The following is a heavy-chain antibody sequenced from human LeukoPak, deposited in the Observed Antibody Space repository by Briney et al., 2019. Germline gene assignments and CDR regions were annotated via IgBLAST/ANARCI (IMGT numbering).Heavy chain of an antibody. CDR2: VNSNGGT. CDR1: GGSISTFS. J-gene: IGHJ5*02. CDR3: ARDAGGTWFDP. Sequence: SETLSLTCTVSGGSISTFSWNWIRQPPGQGLEWIGYVNSNGGTYNNSSLKSRVTVSLDMSKNHFSLKLSSATAADTAVYYCARDAGGTWFDPWGQGILVTVSS. V-gene: IGHV4-59*01.